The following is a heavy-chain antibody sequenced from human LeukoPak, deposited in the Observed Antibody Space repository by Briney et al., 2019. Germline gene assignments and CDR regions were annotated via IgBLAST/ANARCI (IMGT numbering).Heavy chain of an antibody. V-gene: IGHV3-30*02. Sequence: GGSLRLSCAASGFIFSTYAMSWVRQAPGKGLEWVAFIRYDGSNKYHADSVKGRFTISRDNSKNTLYLQMNSLRAEDTAVYYCAKLSGGSSTSSYDYWGQGTLVTVSS. J-gene: IGHJ4*02. D-gene: IGHD2-2*01. CDR2: IRYDGSNK. CDR3: AKLSGGSSTSSYDY. CDR1: GFIFSTYA.